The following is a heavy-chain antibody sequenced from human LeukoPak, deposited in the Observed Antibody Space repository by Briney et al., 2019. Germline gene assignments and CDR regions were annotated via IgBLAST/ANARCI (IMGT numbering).Heavy chain of an antibody. CDR3: ARGGGVAVAPPDY. D-gene: IGHD6-19*01. CDR1: GYSISCGYY. J-gene: IGHJ4*02. Sequence: PSETLSLTCTVSGYSISCGYYWGWIRQPPGKGLEWIGSIYHSGSTYYNPSLKSRVTISVDTSKNQFSLKLSSVTAADTAVYYCARGGGVAVAPPDYWGQGALVTVSS. CDR2: IYHSGST. V-gene: IGHV4-38-2*02.